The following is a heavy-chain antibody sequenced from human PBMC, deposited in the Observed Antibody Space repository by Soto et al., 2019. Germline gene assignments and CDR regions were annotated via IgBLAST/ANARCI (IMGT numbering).Heavy chain of an antibody. CDR2: VRNKTDGGTA. V-gene: IGHV3-15*07. CDR3: TTDGGSDWSVAHY. J-gene: IGHJ4*02. CDR1: GFTFTNAW. Sequence: EVQLVESGGGLVKPGGSLRLSCAASGFTFTNAWMNWVRQTPGKGLEWVGRVRNKTDGGTADYSAPVKGRFTISRDESKDTLYLQMNSLETEDTGLYYCTTDGGSDWSVAHYWGQGTLVTVSP. D-gene: IGHD6-19*01.